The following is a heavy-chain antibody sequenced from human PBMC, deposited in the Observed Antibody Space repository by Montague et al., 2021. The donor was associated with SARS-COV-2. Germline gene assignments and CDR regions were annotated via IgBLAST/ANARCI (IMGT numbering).Heavy chain of an antibody. CDR1: GGSISSSSYY. V-gene: IGHV4-39*07. D-gene: IGHD6-13*01. J-gene: IGHJ6*02. Sequence: SETLSLTGTVSGGSISSSSYYWGWIRQPPGKGLEWIGSIYYSGSTYYNPSLKSRVTISVDTSKNQFSLKLSSVTAADTAVYYCARVGRQQLVRLSGMDVWGQGTTVTASS. CDR3: ARVGRQQLVRLSGMDV. CDR2: IYYSGST.